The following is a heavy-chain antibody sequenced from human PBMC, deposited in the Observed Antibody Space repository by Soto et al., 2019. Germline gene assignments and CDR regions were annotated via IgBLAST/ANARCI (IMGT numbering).Heavy chain of an antibody. J-gene: IGHJ4*02. CDR2: INSDGSST. V-gene: IGHV3-74*01. CDR1: GFTFSSYW. D-gene: IGHD6-6*01. Sequence: PGGSLRLSCAASGFTFSSYWMHWVRQAPGKGLVWVSRINSDGSSTSYADSVKGRFTISRDNAKNTLYLQMNSLRAEDTALYYCARVPEAGRPLFDYWGQGALVTVSS. CDR3: ARVPEAGRPLFDY.